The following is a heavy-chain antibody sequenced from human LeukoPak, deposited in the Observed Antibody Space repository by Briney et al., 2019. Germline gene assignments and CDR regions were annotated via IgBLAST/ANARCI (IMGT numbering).Heavy chain of an antibody. Sequence: ASVKVSCKVSGYTFTDYRMHWVQQAPGKGLEWMGLVDREDGETIYAEKFQGRVTITADTSTDTAYMEMSSLRSEDTAVYYCARALTRIFGPTLYYFDYWGQGTLVAVSS. CDR1: GYTFTDYR. J-gene: IGHJ4*02. CDR2: VDREDGET. CDR3: ARALTRIFGPTLYYFDY. D-gene: IGHD3/OR15-3a*01. V-gene: IGHV1-69-2*01.